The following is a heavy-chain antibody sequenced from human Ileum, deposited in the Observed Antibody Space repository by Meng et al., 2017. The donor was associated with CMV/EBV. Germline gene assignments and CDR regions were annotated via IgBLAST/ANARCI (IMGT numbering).Heavy chain of an antibody. V-gene: IGHV4-39*07. CDR1: GGSISSSSYY. CDR2: IYYSGSN. J-gene: IGHJ3*02. CDR3: ARDIRQYQLVSAFDI. D-gene: IGHD2-2*01. Sequence: GSLRLSCTVSGGSISSSSYYWGWIRQPPGKGLEWIGSIYYSGSNYYNPSLKSRVTISVDTSKNQFSLKLSSVTAADTAVYYCARDIRQYQLVSAFDIWGQGTMVTVSS.